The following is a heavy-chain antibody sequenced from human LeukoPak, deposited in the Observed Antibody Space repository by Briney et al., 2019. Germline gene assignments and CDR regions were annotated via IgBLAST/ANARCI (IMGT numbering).Heavy chain of an antibody. Sequence: GGSLRLSCAASGFTFSSYWMSWVLQAPGKGLEWVANIKQDGSEKYYVDSVKGRFTISRDNAKNSLYLQMNSLRAEDTAVYYCARDRTYYYDSSGYYEGNWFDPWGQGTLVTVSS. V-gene: IGHV3-7*01. D-gene: IGHD3-22*01. CDR2: IKQDGSEK. CDR3: ARDRTYYYDSSGYYEGNWFDP. J-gene: IGHJ5*02. CDR1: GFTFSSYW.